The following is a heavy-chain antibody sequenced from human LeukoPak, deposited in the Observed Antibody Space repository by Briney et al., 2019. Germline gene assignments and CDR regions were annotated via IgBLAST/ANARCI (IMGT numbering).Heavy chain of an antibody. D-gene: IGHD1-26*01. J-gene: IGHJ4*02. Sequence: PPGGSLRLSCAVSGLTFSSSWMDWVRQAPGKGLEWVASINPDGNKKYSADSVKGRFTISRDNAENSLYLQMNSLRVEDTAVYYCARDRVGATDYFDYWGQGTLVTVSS. CDR1: GLTFSSSW. CDR3: ARDRVGATDYFDY. V-gene: IGHV3-7*01. CDR2: INPDGNKK.